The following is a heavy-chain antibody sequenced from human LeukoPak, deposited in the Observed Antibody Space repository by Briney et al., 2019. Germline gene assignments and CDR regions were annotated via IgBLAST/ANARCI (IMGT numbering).Heavy chain of an antibody. Sequence: SETLSLTCTVAGGSISSYYWSLIRQPPGKGLEWIGYIYYSGSTNYNPSLKSRVTISVDTSKNQFSLKLSSVTAADTAVYYCARTNDILTGYPYYFDYWGQGTLVTVSS. J-gene: IGHJ4*02. CDR2: IYYSGST. CDR1: GGSISSYY. D-gene: IGHD3-9*01. V-gene: IGHV4-59*01. CDR3: ARTNDILTGYPYYFDY.